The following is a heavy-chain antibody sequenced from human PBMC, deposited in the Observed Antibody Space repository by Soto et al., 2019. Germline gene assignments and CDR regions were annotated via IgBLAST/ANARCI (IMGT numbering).Heavy chain of an antibody. D-gene: IGHD3-22*01. CDR2: TSGSGGST. V-gene: IGHV3-23*01. J-gene: IGHJ4*02. CDR3: AKHEGYYDSSGPTDY. Sequence: GGSLRLSWAAAGFPFSNYGMSWVRKSPGKGLEWVSVTSGSGGSTYYADSVKGRFTISRDNSKNTLYLQMNSLRAEDTAVYYCAKHEGYYDSSGPTDYWGQGTLVTVSS. CDR1: GFPFSNYG.